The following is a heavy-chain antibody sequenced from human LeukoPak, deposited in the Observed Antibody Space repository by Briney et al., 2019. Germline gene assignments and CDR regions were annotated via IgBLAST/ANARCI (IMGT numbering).Heavy chain of an antibody. CDR2: IYSGGST. CDR1: GFTVSSEY. CDR3: AELGITMIAGV. V-gene: IGHV3-53*01. Sequence: PRGSLRLSCAPSGFTVSSEYMNWVRQAPGEGLEWVAVIYSGGSTYYADSVKGRFTISRDNAKNSLYLQMNSLRAEDTAVYYCAELGITMIAGVWSKGSTDTIYS. D-gene: IGHD3-22*01. J-gene: IGHJ6*04.